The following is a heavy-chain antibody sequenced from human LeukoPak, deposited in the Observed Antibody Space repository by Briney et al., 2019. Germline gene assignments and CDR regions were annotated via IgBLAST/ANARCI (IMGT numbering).Heavy chain of an antibody. CDR1: GFTFSSYA. J-gene: IGHJ4*02. Sequence: PGGSLRLSCAASGFTFSSYAMNWVRQAPGKGLEWVSIISGSGGSTYYADSVKGRFTISRDNSKNTLYLQTNSLRAEDTAVYYCARGNYDTGDFYHYYFDFWGQGTLVAVSS. V-gene: IGHV3-23*01. CDR2: ISGSGGST. D-gene: IGHD3-22*01. CDR3: ARGNYDTGDFYHYYFDF.